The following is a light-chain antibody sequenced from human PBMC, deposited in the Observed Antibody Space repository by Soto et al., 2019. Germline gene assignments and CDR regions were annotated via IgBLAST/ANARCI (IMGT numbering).Light chain of an antibody. Sequence: QSVLTQPASVSGSPGQSITISCTGTSSDVGRSNLVSWYQHHPGKAPKLMIYEGTKRPSGVSNRFSGSKSDNTASLTISGLQAEDEADYYCCSYAGGNTFVVFGGGTKLTVL. CDR1: SSDVGRSNL. CDR2: EGT. V-gene: IGLV2-23*01. CDR3: CSYAGGNTFVV. J-gene: IGLJ2*01.